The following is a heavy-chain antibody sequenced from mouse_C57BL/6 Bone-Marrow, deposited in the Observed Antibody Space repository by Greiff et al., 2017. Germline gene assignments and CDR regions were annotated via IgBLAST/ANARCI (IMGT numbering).Heavy chain of an antibody. Sequence: QVQLQQSGAELVRPGASVKLSCKASGYTFTDYYINWVKQRPGQGPEWIARIYPGSGNTYYNEKFKGKATLTAEKSSSTAYMQLSSLTSEDSAVYFCARKRIVADWDQGTLVTVSA. J-gene: IGHJ3*01. V-gene: IGHV1-76*01. CDR3: ARKRIVAD. CDR1: GYTFTDYY. CDR2: IYPGSGNT. D-gene: IGHD2-5*01.